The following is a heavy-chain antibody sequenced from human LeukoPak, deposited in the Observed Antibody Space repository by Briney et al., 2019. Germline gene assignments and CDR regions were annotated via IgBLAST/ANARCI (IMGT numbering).Heavy chain of an antibody. CDR1: GGTFSSYA. J-gene: IGHJ6*03. CDR3: ASAGYGSGSYCSQGTDYYYYYYMDV. Sequence: SVKVSCKASGGTFSSYAISWVRQAPGQGLEWMGGIIPIFGTANYAQKFQGRVTITADESTSTAYMELSSLRSEDTAVYYCASAGYGSGSYCSQGTDYYYYYYMDVWGKGTTVTISS. D-gene: IGHD3-10*01. CDR2: IIPIFGTA. V-gene: IGHV1-69*13.